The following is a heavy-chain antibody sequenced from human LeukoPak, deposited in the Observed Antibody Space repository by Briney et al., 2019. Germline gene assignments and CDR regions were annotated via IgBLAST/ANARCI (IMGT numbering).Heavy chain of an antibody. J-gene: IGHJ6*03. CDR2: ISSSSSYI. CDR3: ARDYPRGYSSYYYMDV. D-gene: IGHD5-18*01. Sequence: PGGSLRLSCAASGFTFSSYSMNWVRQAPGKGLEWVSSISSSSSYIYYADSVKGRFTISRDNAKNSLYLQMNSLRAEDTAVYYCARDYPRGYSSYYYMDVWGKGTTVTVSS. V-gene: IGHV3-21*01. CDR1: GFTFSSYS.